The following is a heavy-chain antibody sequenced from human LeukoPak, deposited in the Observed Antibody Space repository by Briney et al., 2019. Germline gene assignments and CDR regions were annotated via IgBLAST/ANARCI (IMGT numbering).Heavy chain of an antibody. Sequence: AGSLRLSCAASGFTFSSYEMNWVRQAPGKGLEWVSYISSSGSTIYYADSVKGRFTISRDNAKNSLYLQMNSLRAEDTAVYYCARVVGLGPFDIWGQGTMVTVSS. J-gene: IGHJ3*02. CDR1: GFTFSSYE. CDR2: ISSSGSTI. D-gene: IGHD3-10*01. V-gene: IGHV3-48*03. CDR3: ARVVGLGPFDI.